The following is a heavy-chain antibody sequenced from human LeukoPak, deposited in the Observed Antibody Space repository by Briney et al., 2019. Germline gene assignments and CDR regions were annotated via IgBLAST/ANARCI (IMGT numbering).Heavy chain of an antibody. J-gene: IGHJ3*02. D-gene: IGHD3-22*01. CDR1: GFNFPSFW. CDR3: ARHGPSGYSDAFDI. V-gene: IGHV5-51*01. Sequence: GESLKISCQASGFNFPSFWIGWVRQMPGKGLEWMGIIYPGDSDTRYSPSFQGQVTISADKSITTAYLQWSSLKASDTAMYYCARHGPSGYSDAFDIWGQGTMVTVSP. CDR2: IYPGDSDT.